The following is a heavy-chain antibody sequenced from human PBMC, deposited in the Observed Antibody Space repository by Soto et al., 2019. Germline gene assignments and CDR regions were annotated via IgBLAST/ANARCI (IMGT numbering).Heavy chain of an antibody. CDR2: IIPIFGTA. V-gene: IGHV1-69*12. CDR1: GGTFSSYA. Sequence: VQLVQSGAEVKKPGSSVKVSCKASGGTFSSYAISWVRQAPGQGLEWMGGIIPIFGTANYAQKFQGRVTITADESTSTAYMELSSLRSEDTAVYYCARRGPYCSGGSCYFAPFFDYWGQGTLVTVSS. D-gene: IGHD2-15*01. CDR3: ARRGPYCSGGSCYFAPFFDY. J-gene: IGHJ4*02.